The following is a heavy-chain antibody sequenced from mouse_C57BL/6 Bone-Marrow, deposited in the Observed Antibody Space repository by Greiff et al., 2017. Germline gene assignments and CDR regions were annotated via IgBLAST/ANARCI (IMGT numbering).Heavy chain of an antibody. CDR3: ARCYGSSKYYYAVDY. Sequence: QVQLKQSGPELVKPGASVKISCKASGYAFSSSWMNWVKQRPGKGLEWIGRIYPGDGDTNYNGKFKGKATLTADKSSSPAYMQLSSLTSEDSAVYFCARCYGSSKYYYAVDYWGQGTSVTVSS. CDR1: GYAFSSSW. V-gene: IGHV1-82*01. D-gene: IGHD1-1*01. CDR2: IYPGDGDT. J-gene: IGHJ4*01.